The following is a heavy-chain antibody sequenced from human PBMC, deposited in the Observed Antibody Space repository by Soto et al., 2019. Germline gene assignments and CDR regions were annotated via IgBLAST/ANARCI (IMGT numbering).Heavy chain of an antibody. CDR2: IFSNDEK. CDR3: ARLENSLYYFDY. J-gene: IGHJ4*02. Sequence: QVTLKESGPVLVNPTETLTLTCTVSGFSLSDARMAVSWIRQPPGKALEWLANIFSNDEKSYSTSLKNRLTVSRDTSKSQVVLTMTNMDPVDTATYYCARLENSLYYFDYWGQGTLVTVSS. V-gene: IGHV2-26*01. CDR1: GFSLSDARMA. D-gene: IGHD1-1*01.